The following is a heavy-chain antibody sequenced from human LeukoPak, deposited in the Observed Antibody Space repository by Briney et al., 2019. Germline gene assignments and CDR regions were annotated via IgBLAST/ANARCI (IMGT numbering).Heavy chain of an antibody. CDR2: IKSKTDGGTT. J-gene: IGHJ5*02. V-gene: IGHV3-15*01. Sequence: GGSLRLSCAASGFTFSDYYMSWIRQAPGKGLEWVGRIKSKTDGGTTDYAAPVKGRFSISRDDSTNTLYLQMNSLKAEDTAVYYCTSFTISSGFPWGQGTLVTVSS. CDR3: TSFTISSGFP. CDR1: GFTFSDYY. D-gene: IGHD6-6*01.